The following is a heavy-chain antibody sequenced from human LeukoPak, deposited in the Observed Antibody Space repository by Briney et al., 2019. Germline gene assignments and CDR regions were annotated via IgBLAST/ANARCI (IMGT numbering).Heavy chain of an antibody. V-gene: IGHV1-18*01. Sequence: ASVKVSCKASGGTFSSYAISWVRQAPGQGLEWMGWISAYNGNTNYAQKLQGRVTMTTDTSTSTAYMELRSLRSDDTAVYYCARDRVGSSWIDYWGQGTLVTVSS. CDR1: GGTFSSYA. CDR2: ISAYNGNT. J-gene: IGHJ4*02. CDR3: ARDRVGSSWIDY. D-gene: IGHD6-13*01.